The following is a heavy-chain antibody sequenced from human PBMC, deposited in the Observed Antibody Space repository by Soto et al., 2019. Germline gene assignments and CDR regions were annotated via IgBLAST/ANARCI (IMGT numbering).Heavy chain of an antibody. CDR2: IYDGGTT. CDR3: ARDHVMVVAGSTFDY. D-gene: IGHD6-19*01. Sequence: PSETLSLTCTVSGYSISSASFWGWIRQPPGKGPEGITSIYDGGTTFYNPSLKSRITISVDTSHNQFSLNLRSVTAADTAGYYCARDHVMVVAGSTFDYGGHGTLVTVSS. V-gene: IGHV4-38-2*02. J-gene: IGHJ4*01. CDR1: GYSISSASF.